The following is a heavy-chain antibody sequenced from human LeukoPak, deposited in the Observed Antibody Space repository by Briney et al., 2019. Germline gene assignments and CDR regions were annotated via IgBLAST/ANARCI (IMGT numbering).Heavy chain of an antibody. D-gene: IGHD3-10*02. CDR1: GLIVGSDC. CDR3: ARGGLWSAFDY. CDR2: LYGNGDT. V-gene: IGHV3-66*01. Sequence: GGSLRLSCAVSGLIVGSDCVSWVRQTPGKGLEWVSVLYGNGDTYYADSVKGRFTISRDNSMNTLHLQMNSLSAEDTAVYYCARGGLWSAFDYWGQGTLVTVSS. J-gene: IGHJ4*02.